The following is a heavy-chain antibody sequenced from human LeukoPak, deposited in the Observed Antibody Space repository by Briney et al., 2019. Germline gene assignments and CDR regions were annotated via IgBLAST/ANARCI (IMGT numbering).Heavy chain of an antibody. CDR2: IKQDGSEK. J-gene: IGHJ4*02. CDR1: AFTFSSYW. D-gene: IGHD3-9*01. CDR3: ARESRGYFDWLSNYYFDY. V-gene: IGHV3-7*03. Sequence: GGSLRLSCAASAFTFSSYWMSWVRQAPGKGLEWVANIKQDGSEKYYVDSVKGQFTISRDNAKNSLYLQMNSLRAEDTAVYYCARESRGYFDWLSNYYFDYWGQGTLVTVSS.